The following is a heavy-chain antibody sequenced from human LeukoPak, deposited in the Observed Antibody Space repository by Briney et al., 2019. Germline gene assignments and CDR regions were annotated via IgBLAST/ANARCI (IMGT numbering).Heavy chain of an antibody. Sequence: GGSLRLSCAASGFTFSSYSMNWVRQAPGKGLEWVSSISSSSSYIYYADSVKGRFTISRDNAKNSLYPQMNSLRAEDTAVYYCARKVGANQPDYWGQGTLVTVSS. J-gene: IGHJ4*02. CDR3: ARKVGANQPDY. CDR1: GFTFSSYS. D-gene: IGHD1-26*01. V-gene: IGHV3-21*01. CDR2: ISSSSSYI.